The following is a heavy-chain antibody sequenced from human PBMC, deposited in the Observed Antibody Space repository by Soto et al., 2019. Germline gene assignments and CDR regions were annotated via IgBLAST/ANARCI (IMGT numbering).Heavy chain of an antibody. Sequence: EVQLVESGGGLVQPGRSLRLSCAASGFTFDDYAMHWVRQAPGKGLEWVSGISWNRGSIGYADSVKGRVTISRDNAKNSLYLQMNSLRAEDTALYYCAKDIRLVPSGGSIDYWGQGTLVTVSS. CDR3: AKDIRLVPSGGSIDY. J-gene: IGHJ4*02. CDR1: GFTFDDYA. D-gene: IGHD6-19*01. CDR2: ISWNRGSI. V-gene: IGHV3-9*01.